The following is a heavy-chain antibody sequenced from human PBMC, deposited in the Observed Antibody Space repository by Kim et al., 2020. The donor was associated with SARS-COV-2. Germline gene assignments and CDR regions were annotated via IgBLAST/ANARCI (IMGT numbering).Heavy chain of an antibody. CDR2: ISSSSSTI. V-gene: IGHV3-48*02. J-gene: IGHJ6*02. CDR3: ASQLGDSFHYYYYGMDV. CDR1: GFTFSSYS. D-gene: IGHD5-18*01. Sequence: GGSLRLSCAASGFTFSSYSMNWVRQAPGKGLEWVSYISSSSSTIYYADSVKGRFTISRDNAKNSLYLQMNSLRDEDTAVYYCASQLGDSFHYYYYGMDVWGQGTTVTDSS.